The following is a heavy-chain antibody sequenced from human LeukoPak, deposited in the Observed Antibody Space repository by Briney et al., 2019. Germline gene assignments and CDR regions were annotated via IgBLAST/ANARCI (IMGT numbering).Heavy chain of an antibody. CDR3: AVSLTTGGYYGMDV. CDR1: GYIFTNYY. Sequence: GASVKVSCKASGYIFTNYYMHWVRQAPGKGLEWMGRFDPEDGETIYARKFQGRVTMTEDTSTDTAYMELSSLRSEDTAVYFCAVSLTTGGYYGMDVWGQGTTVTVSS. D-gene: IGHD1-1*01. V-gene: IGHV1-24*01. J-gene: IGHJ6*02. CDR2: FDPEDGET.